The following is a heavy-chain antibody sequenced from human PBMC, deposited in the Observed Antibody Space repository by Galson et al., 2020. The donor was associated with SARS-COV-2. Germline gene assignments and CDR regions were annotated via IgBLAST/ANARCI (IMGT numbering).Heavy chain of an antibody. CDR1: GFTFSSYA. J-gene: IGHJ3*02. CDR3: ARDNRLLWFGELLALFDAFDI. D-gene: IGHD3-10*01. V-gene: IGHV3-30*01. CDR2: ISYDGSNK. Sequence: GGSLRLSCAASGFTFSSYAIHWVRQAPGKGLEWVAVISYDGSNKYYADSVKGRFTISRDNSKNTLYLQMNSLRAEDTAVYYCARDNRLLWFGELLALFDAFDIWGQGTMVTVSS.